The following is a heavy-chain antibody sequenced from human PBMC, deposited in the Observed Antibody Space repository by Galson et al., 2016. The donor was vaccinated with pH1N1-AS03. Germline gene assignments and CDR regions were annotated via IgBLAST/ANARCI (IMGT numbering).Heavy chain of an antibody. CDR3: AKGSGN. D-gene: IGHD1-1*01. J-gene: IGHJ4*02. Sequence: SLRLSCAASGFSFSHYPMHWVRQAPGKGLEWVAVSWKDGWSADYADSVKGRFTISRDNIKNTLFLQMSSLRGDDMAVYYCAKGSGNWGQGTLVTVSS. V-gene: IGHV3-33*06. CDR1: GFSFSHYP. CDR2: SWKDGWSA.